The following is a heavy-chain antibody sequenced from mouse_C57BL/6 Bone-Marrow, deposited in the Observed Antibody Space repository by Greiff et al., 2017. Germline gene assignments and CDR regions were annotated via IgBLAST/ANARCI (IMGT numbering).Heavy chain of an antibody. V-gene: IGHV14-4*01. CDR3: TTVYYYGSSPYYFDY. CDR2: MDPENGDT. D-gene: IGHD1-1*01. J-gene: IGHJ2*01. Sequence: EVQLQPSGAELVRPGASVKLSCTASGFNIKDDYMHWVKQRPEQGLEWIGWMDPENGDTEYASKFQGKATITADTSSNTAYLQLSSLSSEDTAVYYCTTVYYYGSSPYYFDYWGQGTTLTVSS. CDR1: GFNIKDDY.